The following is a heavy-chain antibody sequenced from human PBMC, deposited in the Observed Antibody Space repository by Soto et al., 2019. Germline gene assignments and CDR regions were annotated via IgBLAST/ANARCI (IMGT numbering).Heavy chain of an antibody. Sequence: QVQVVQSGVEVRRPGSSVKVSCKASGDTFKNCVISWVRQAPGQGLEWMGGIIPLFGTTDFAQRFQGRLIITTDESTNTAYMELSRLRSEDMATYYCAAELGFGKLSVVWGQGSTVIVSS. CDR2: IIPLFGTT. D-gene: IGHD3-10*01. J-gene: IGHJ6*02. CDR1: GDTFKNCV. V-gene: IGHV1-69*01. CDR3: AAELGFGKLSVV.